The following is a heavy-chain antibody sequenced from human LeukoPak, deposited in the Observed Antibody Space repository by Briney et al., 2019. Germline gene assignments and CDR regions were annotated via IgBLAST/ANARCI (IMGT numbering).Heavy chain of an antibody. CDR1: GFTFSSYA. Sequence: GGSLRLSCAASGFTFSSYAMHWVRQAPGKGLEWVAVISYDGSNKYYADSVKGRFTISRDNSKNTLYLRMNSLRAEDTAVYYCARDRGAAIPYYGMDVWGQGTTVTVSS. CDR3: ARDRGAAIPYYGMDV. CDR2: ISYDGSNK. D-gene: IGHD2-21*01. J-gene: IGHJ6*02. V-gene: IGHV3-30-3*01.